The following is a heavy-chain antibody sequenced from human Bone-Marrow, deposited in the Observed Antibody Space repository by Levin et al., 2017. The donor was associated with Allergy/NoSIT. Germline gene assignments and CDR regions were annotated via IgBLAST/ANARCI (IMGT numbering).Heavy chain of an antibody. CDR1: GFTFSIYS. V-gene: IGHV3-21*01. CDR2: IRSSGSDM. D-gene: IGHD2-8*02. Sequence: GGSLRLSCTVSGFTFSIYSINWVRQAPGKGLEWVSSIRSSGSDMYYVDSVRGRFTISRDNAKNSLTLQMNRLRAEDTAVYYCARGIIGDVRVAHKEAFDIWGQGTMVSVSS. J-gene: IGHJ3*02. CDR3: ARGIIGDVRVAHKEAFDI.